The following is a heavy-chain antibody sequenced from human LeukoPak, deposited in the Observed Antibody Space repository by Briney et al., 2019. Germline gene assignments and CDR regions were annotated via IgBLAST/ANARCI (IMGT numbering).Heavy chain of an antibody. CDR3: ARALSHCLDY. Sequence: PGGSLRLSCVVSGFNFSNYWMNWVRQAPGKRLEWAANIKHDGSEKYYVDSVKGRFSISRDNAKKSLYLQMNSLRAEDTAVYYCARALSHCLDYWGQGTLVTVSS. V-gene: IGHV3-7*01. D-gene: IGHD3-16*01. CDR2: IKHDGSEK. J-gene: IGHJ4*02. CDR1: GFNFSNYW.